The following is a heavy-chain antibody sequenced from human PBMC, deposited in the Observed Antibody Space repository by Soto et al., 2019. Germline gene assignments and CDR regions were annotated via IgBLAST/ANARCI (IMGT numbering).Heavy chain of an antibody. V-gene: IGHV3-23*01. Sequence: GALRLSCAASGFSFGSYALSWVRQAPGKGLEWVSTISGSDGKTFYADSVKGRFSISRDTSQSTLYLQMNSLRADDTAMYYCARWSYLDYWGQGTRVTVAS. CDR2: ISGSDGKT. D-gene: IGHD3-3*01. CDR3: ARWSYLDY. J-gene: IGHJ4*02. CDR1: GFSFGSYA.